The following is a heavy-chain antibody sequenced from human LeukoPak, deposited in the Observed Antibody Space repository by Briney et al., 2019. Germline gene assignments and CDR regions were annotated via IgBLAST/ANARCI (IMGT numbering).Heavy chain of an antibody. D-gene: IGHD2-21*02. V-gene: IGHV4-39*07. CDR2: IYYSGST. CDR1: GGSISSSSYY. CDR3: ARVPSYEVTPQAFDI. J-gene: IGHJ3*02. Sequence: PSETLSLTCTVSGGSISSSSYYRGWIRQPPGKGLEWIGSIYYSGSTYYNPSLKSRVTISVDTSKNQFSLKLSSVTAADTAVYYCARVPSYEVTPQAFDIWGQGTMVTVSS.